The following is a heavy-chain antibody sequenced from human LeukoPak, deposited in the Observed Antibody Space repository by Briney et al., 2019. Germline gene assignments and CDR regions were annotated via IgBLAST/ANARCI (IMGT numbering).Heavy chain of an antibody. CDR3: AHIYCSNINCPHYFEC. D-gene: IGHD2-2*01. Sequence: SGPTLVTPTQTLTLTCSFSGFSLSSSGVGVGWIRQPPGKALEWLALIYWNDDKRYSPSLKSRLTITKDTSKNQVVLTMTNMDPVDTATYYCAHIYCSNINCPHYFECWGQGTLVTVS. CDR2: IYWNDDK. CDR1: GFSLSSSGVG. J-gene: IGHJ4*02. V-gene: IGHV2-5*01.